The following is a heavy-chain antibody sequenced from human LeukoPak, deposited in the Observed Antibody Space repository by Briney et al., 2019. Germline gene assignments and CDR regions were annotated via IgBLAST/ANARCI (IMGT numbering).Heavy chain of an antibody. CDR3: ARDRPTGASRVFVVQ. CDR1: GFSFSTYA. Sequence: PGGSLRLSCTASGFSFSTYAMTWVRQAPGKGLEWISSMSSGSRYIYYADSVRGRFTISRDNTKNSLYLLMNNLRAEDTAIHYCARDRPTGASRVFVVQWGQGTPVTVSS. CDR2: MSSGSRYI. V-gene: IGHV3-21*06. J-gene: IGHJ4*02. D-gene: IGHD2-15*01.